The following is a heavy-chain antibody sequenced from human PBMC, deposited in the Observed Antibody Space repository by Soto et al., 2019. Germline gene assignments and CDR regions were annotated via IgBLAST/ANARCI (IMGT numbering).Heavy chain of an antibody. CDR2: ISGSGGST. CDR1: GFTFSSYA. D-gene: IGHD5-18*01. J-gene: IGHJ4*02. Sequence: PGGSLRLSCAASGFTFSSYAMSWVRQAPGKGLEWVSAISGSGGSTYYADSVKGRFTISRDNSKNTLYLQMNSLRAEDTAVYYCAKDLERGRAMVNRVDYWGQGTLVTVSS. CDR3: AKDLERGRAMVNRVDY. V-gene: IGHV3-23*01.